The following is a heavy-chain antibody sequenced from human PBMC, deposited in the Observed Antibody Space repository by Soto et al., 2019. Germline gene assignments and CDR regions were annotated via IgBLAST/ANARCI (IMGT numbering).Heavy chain of an antibody. CDR1: GGSISSSSYY. CDR3: ARQVTGEWLLYYYGMDV. CDR2: IYYSGST. Sequence: SETLSLTCTVSGGSISSSSYYWGWIRQPPGKGLEWIGSIYYSGSTYYNPSLKSRVTISVDTSKNQFSLKLSSVTAADTAVYYCARQVTGEWLLYYYGMDVWGQGTTVTVSS. J-gene: IGHJ6*02. V-gene: IGHV4-39*01. D-gene: IGHD3-3*01.